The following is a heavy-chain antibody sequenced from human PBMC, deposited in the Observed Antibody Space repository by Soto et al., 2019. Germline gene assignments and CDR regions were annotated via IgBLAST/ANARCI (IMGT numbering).Heavy chain of an antibody. CDR2: IFYSGNT. J-gene: IGHJ4*02. CDR3: ARAEGGIFDY. V-gene: IGHV4-59*12. CDR1: GGSISSYY. Sequence: SETLSLTCTVSGGSISSYYWSWIRQPPGKGLEWIGNIFYSGNTYYNPSLKSRVTISVDTSKNQFSLKLSSVTAADTAVYYCARAEGGIFDYWGQGTLVTVSS.